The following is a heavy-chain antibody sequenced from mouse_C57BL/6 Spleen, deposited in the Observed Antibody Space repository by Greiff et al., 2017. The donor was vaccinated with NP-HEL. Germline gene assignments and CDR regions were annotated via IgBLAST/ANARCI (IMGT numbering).Heavy chain of an antibody. CDR2: ISSGGSYT. CDR3: ARQQDYAMDY. V-gene: IGHV5-6*01. J-gene: IGHJ4*01. CDR1: GFTFSSYG. Sequence: DVQLVESGGDLVKPGGSLKLSCAASGFTFSSYGMSWVRQTPDKRLEWVATISSGGSYTYYPDSVKGRFTISRDNAKNTLYLQMSSLKSEDTAMYYCARQQDYAMDYWGQGTSVTVSS.